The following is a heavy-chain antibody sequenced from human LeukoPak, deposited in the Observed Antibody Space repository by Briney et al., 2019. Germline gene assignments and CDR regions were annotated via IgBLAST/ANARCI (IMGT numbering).Heavy chain of an antibody. CDR2: IYPDDSDT. J-gene: IGHJ4*02. Sequence: GESLKISCTGSGYSFTTYCIGWVRQMPGKGLEWMGIIYPDDSDTKYSPSFQGQVTISAGKSISTAYLQWSSLKASDTAMYYCARQGGRWAFFDYWGQGTLVTVSS. CDR3: ARQGGRWAFFDY. D-gene: IGHD6-19*01. CDR1: GYSFTTYC. V-gene: IGHV5-51*01.